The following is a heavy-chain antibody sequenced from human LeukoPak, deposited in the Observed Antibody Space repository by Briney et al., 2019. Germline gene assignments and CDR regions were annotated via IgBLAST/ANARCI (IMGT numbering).Heavy chain of an antibody. Sequence: PSETLSLTCAVNGGSFSGYYWSSIRQPPGKSLEWIGQINHSGSTNNNPSLKSRVTISVATSKNQFFLELTSVTAADTAVYYCARGLAPTSGYYEGGYYYFDSWGQGILVTVSS. D-gene: IGHD3-22*01. J-gene: IGHJ4*02. CDR1: GGSFSGYY. CDR3: ARGLAPTSGYYEGGYYYFDS. CDR2: INHSGST. V-gene: IGHV4-34*01.